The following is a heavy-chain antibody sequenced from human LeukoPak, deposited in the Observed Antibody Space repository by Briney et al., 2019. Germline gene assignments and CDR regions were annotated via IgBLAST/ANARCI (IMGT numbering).Heavy chain of an antibody. CDR1: GGYISSYY. J-gene: IGHJ5*02. V-gene: IGHV4-59*12. CDR3: ARGRDRSKAGDL. Sequence: SETLSLTCTVSGGYISSYYWSCIRQPPGKGLEWIGYIYYSGSTNYNPSLKSRVTISVDTSKNQFSLKLTSVTATETAFYYCARGRDRSKAGDLWGQGSLVTVSS. D-gene: IGHD1-14*01. CDR2: IYYSGST.